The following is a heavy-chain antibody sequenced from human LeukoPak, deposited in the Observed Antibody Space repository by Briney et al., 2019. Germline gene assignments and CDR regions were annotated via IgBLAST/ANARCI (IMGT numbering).Heavy chain of an antibody. Sequence: PSETLSLICAVSGYSISSGYYWGWIRQPPGRGLEWIGSINHSGNTYCNPSLKSRVSISIDTSKNDFSLKVTSVNAADTAVYFCARQDTAMVKGWFDPWGQGTLVTVSS. CDR3: ARQDTAMVKGWFDP. D-gene: IGHD5-18*01. CDR1: GYSISSGYY. V-gene: IGHV4-38-2*01. J-gene: IGHJ5*02. CDR2: INHSGNT.